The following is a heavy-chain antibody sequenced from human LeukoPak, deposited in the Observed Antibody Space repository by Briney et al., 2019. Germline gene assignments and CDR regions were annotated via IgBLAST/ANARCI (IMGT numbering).Heavy chain of an antibody. CDR1: GFTFSSYA. J-gene: IGHJ6*02. Sequence: PGGSLRLSCAASGFTFSSYAMHWVRQAPGKGLEWVAVISYDGHNKYYADSLKGRFTISRDNSKNTVYLQMNSLRAEDTAVYYCAKDSREYTGYYYGMDVWGQGTTVTVSS. CDR2: ISYDGHNK. D-gene: IGHD6-6*01. V-gene: IGHV3-30-3*01. CDR3: AKDSREYTGYYYGMDV.